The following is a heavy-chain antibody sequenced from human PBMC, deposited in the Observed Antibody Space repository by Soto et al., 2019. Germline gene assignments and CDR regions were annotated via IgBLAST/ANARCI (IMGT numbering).Heavy chain of an antibody. D-gene: IGHD1-26*01. V-gene: IGHV1-69*06. CDR3: AGPSGSYLYYYYGMDV. CDR1: GGTFSSYA. CDR2: IIPIFGTA. Sequence: SVKVSCKASGGTFSSYAISWVRQAPGQGLEWMGGIIPIFGTANYAQKFQGRVTITADKSTSTAYMELSSLRSEDTAVYYCAGPSGSYLYYYYGMDVWGQGTTVTVSS. J-gene: IGHJ6*02.